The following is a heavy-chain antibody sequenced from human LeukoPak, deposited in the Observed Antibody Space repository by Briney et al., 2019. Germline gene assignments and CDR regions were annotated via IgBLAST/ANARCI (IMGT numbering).Heavy chain of an antibody. CDR1: GYTFTVYY. D-gene: IGHD4-23*01. CDR3: ARVPTTVVSDTWFDP. CDR2: INPNRGGT. Sequence: ASVKVSCKASGYTFTVYYMHWVRQAPGQGLECMGWINPNRGGTNYAQKFQGRVTMTRDTSISTAYMELSRLRSDDTAVYYCARVPTTVVSDTWFDPCGEGTLVTVSS. V-gene: IGHV1-2*02. J-gene: IGHJ5*02.